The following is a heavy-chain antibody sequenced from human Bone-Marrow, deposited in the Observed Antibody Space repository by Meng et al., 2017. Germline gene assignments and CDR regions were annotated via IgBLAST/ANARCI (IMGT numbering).Heavy chain of an antibody. V-gene: IGHV4-34*01. D-gene: IGHD5-24*01. CDR1: GGSFSGYY. J-gene: IGHJ1*01. CDR2: INHSGST. Sequence: RLQQGGEGSVKPSETLSLACAVYGGSFSGYYWSWIRQPPGQGLEWIGEINHSGSTNYNPSLKSRVTISVDTSKNQFSLKLSSVTAADTAVYYCARGRDGYALGAYFQHWGQGTLVTVSS. CDR3: ARGRDGYALGAYFQH.